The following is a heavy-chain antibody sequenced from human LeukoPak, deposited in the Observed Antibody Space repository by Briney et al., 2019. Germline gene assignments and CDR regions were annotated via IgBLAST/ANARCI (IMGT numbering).Heavy chain of an antibody. CDR2: IYYSGST. J-gene: IGHJ6*03. CDR3: ARASTGYSSSWYWGGIYYYYYMDV. D-gene: IGHD6-13*01. V-gene: IGHV4-59*12. Sequence: SETLSLTCAVYGGSFSGYYWSWIRQPPGKGLEWIGYIYYSGSTYYNPSLKSRVTISVDTSKNQFSLKLSSVTAADTAVYYCARASTGYSSSWYWGGIYYYYYMDVWGKGTTVTVSS. CDR1: GGSFSGYY.